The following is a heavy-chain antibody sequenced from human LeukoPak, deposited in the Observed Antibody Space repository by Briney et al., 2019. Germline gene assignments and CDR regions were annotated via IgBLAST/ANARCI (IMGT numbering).Heavy chain of an antibody. CDR3: ARLGYSYGILGYYYYMDV. CDR1: GYTFTSYA. CDR2: INTNTGNP. Sequence: ASVKVSCKASGYTFTSYAMNWVRQAPGQGLEWMGWINTNTGNPTYAQGFTGRFVFSLDTSVSTAYLQISSLKAEDTAVYYCARLGYSYGILGYYYYMDVWGKGTTVTISS. J-gene: IGHJ6*03. V-gene: IGHV7-4-1*02. D-gene: IGHD5-18*01.